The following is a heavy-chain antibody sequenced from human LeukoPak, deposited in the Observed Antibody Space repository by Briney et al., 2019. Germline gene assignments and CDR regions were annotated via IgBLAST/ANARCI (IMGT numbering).Heavy chain of an antibody. CDR2: IYTSGNT. D-gene: IGHD1-7*01. Sequence: SQTLSLTCTVSGGSISSGSYYWSWIRQPAGKGLEWIGRIYTSGNTNYNPSLKSRVTISVDTSKNQFSLKLSSVTAADTAVYYCARGTRRHYYYYGMDVRSQGTTVTVSS. CDR1: GGSISSGSYY. V-gene: IGHV4-61*02. CDR3: ARGTRRHYYYYGMDV. J-gene: IGHJ6*02.